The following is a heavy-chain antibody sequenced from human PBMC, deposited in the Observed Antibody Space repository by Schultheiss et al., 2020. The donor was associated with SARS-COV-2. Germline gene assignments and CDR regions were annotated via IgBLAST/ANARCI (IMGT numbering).Heavy chain of an antibody. J-gene: IGHJ4*02. CDR1: SGSISSSSYY. D-gene: IGHD4-17*01. CDR3: ARDVDYGDSPFDY. CDR2: IYQTWST. Sequence: SETLSLTCAVSSGSISSSSYYWGWIRQPPGKGLEWIGSIYQTWSTYYNPSLDSRVTISIDTSKNQFSLKLSSVTAADTAVYYCARDVDYGDSPFDYWGQGTLVTVSS. V-gene: IGHV4-39*07.